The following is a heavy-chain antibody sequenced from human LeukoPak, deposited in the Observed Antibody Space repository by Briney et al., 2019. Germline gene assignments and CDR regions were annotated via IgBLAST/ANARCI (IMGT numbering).Heavy chain of an antibody. V-gene: IGHV3-48*02. D-gene: IGHD3-9*01. CDR2: ISSSSSTI. CDR1: GFTFNSYN. CDR3: AKDPSILTGYWNGY. Sequence: PGGSLRLSCAASGFTFNSYNMNWVRQAPGKGLEWVSYISSSSSTIYYADSVKGRFTISRDSAKTSLFLQMNSLRDEDTAVYYCAKDPSILTGYWNGYWGQGTLVTVSS. J-gene: IGHJ4*02.